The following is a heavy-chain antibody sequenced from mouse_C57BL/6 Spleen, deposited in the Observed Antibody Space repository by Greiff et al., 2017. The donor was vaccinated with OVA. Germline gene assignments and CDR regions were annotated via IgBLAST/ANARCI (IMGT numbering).Heavy chain of an antibody. J-gene: IGHJ3*01. CDR1: GYTFTSYW. CDR3: ARGNAYYSNPAWFAY. Sequence: QVQLQQPGAELVKPGASVKMSCKASGYTFTSYWITWVKQRPGQGLEWIGDIYPGSGSTNYNEKFKSKATLTVDTSSSTAYMQLISLTSEDAAVYYCARGNAYYSNPAWFAYWGQGTLVTVSA. V-gene: IGHV1-55*01. D-gene: IGHD2-5*01. CDR2: IYPGSGST.